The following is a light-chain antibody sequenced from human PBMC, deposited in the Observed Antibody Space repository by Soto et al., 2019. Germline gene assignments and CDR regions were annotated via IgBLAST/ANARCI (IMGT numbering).Light chain of an antibody. CDR1: RSDVGGYNY. J-gene: IGLJ2*01. V-gene: IGLV2-8*01. Sequence: QSALTQPPSASGSPGQSVTISCTGTRSDVGGYNYVSWYQQHPGKAPKLIIYEVAKRPSGVPDRFSGSKSGNTASLTVSGLQAEDEGDYYCTSYTSSSTPVVFGGGTKLTVL. CDR2: EVA. CDR3: TSYTSSSTPVV.